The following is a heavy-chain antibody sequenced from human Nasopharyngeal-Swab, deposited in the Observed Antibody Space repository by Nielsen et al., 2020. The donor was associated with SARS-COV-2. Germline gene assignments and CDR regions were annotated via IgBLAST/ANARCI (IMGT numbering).Heavy chain of an antibody. CDR2: INSIGSSI. CDR3: ARDLGGGYCTTTNCPGS. V-gene: IGHV3-74*01. Sequence: GESLKISCPASGFTFSTYWMHWVRQAPGKGLVWVSRINSIGSSINYADSVKGRFTISRDNAKNSLYLQMNSLRAEDTAVYYCARDLGGGYCTTTNCPGSWGQGTLVTVSS. J-gene: IGHJ1*01. D-gene: IGHD2-2*01. CDR1: GFTFSTYW.